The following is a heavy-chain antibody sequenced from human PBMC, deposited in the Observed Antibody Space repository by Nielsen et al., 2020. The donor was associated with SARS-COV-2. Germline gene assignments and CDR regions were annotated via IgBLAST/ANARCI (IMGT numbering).Heavy chain of an antibody. V-gene: IGHV3-33*01. CDR2: IWYDGSNK. J-gene: IGHJ6*02. Sequence: GGSLRLSCAASGFTFSSYGMHWVRQAPGKGLEWVAVIWYDGSNKYYADSVKGRFTISRDNSKNTLYLQMNSLRAEDTAVYYCARSASPFYGMDVWGQGTTVTVSS. CDR3: ARSASPFYGMDV. CDR1: GFTFSSYG.